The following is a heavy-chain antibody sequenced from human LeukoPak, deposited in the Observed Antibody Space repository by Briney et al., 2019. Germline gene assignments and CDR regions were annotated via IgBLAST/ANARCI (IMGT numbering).Heavy chain of an antibody. Sequence: GGSLRLSRGASGFTFSRNAMHWVRQVPGKGLEWVTYIRKDGSDKYYADSVKGRFTISRDSSKNMVYLQMNSLRVEDTALYYCAKDSNWAFVYWGQGTLVRVSS. CDR1: GFTFSRNA. D-gene: IGHD3-16*01. J-gene: IGHJ4*02. CDR3: AKDSNWAFVY. V-gene: IGHV3-30*02. CDR2: IRKDGSDK.